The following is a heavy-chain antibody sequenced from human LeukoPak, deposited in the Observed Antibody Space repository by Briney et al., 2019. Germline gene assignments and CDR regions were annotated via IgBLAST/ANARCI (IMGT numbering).Heavy chain of an antibody. CDR1: EFPFSNYG. J-gene: IGHJ6*04. V-gene: IGHV3-23*01. D-gene: IGHD3-10*02. CDR3: AELGITMIGGV. Sequence: GGSLRLSCAASEFPFSNYGMSWVRQAPGKGLEWVSSISTSGGSTYYADSVKGRFTISRDNSKDTLYLQMNSLRAEDTAVYYCAELGITMIGGVWGKGTTVTISS. CDR2: ISTSGGST.